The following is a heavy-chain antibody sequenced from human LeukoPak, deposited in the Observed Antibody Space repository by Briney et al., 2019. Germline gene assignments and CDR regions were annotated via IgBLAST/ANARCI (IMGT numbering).Heavy chain of an antibody. J-gene: IGHJ4*02. CDR3: AKRGVVIRVVLVGFHKEAYYFDS. V-gene: IGHV3-23*01. CDR1: GITLSNYG. Sequence: GGSLRLSCAVSGITLSNYGMGWVRQAPGKGPEWVAGIGGSGGRTNYADSVKGRFTISRDSPKNTLYLQMNSLRAEDTAVYFCAKRGVVIRVVLVGFHKEAYYFDSWGQGALVTVSS. D-gene: IGHD3-10*01. CDR2: IGGSGGRT.